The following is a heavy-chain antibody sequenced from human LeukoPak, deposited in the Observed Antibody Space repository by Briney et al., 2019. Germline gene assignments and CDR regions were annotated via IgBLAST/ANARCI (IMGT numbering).Heavy chain of an antibody. V-gene: IGHV4-39*07. CDR3: ARGPDGSTSPFDY. J-gene: IGHJ4*02. D-gene: IGHD3-10*01. Sequence: SSEPLSLTCTVSGGSISISSYFWGWIRQPPGKGLEWIGCIYYSGSPYYNPSLKSRVTISVDPSKNQFSLKLSSVTAADTAVYYCARGPDGSTSPFDYWGQGTLVTVSS. CDR1: GGSISISSYF. CDR2: IYYSGSP.